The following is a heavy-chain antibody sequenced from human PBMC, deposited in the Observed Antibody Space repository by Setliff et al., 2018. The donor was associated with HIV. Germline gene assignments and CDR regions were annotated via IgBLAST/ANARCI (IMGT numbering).Heavy chain of an antibody. CDR1: GFTVSSHY. CDR3: ARVRLYNTALDS. Sequence: GGSLRLSCAASGFTVSSHYMSWVRQAPGKGLEWVSTIYSDGSTYHADSVKGRFTLSRDTSKNTLSLQMNSLRPEDTAVYYCARVRLYNTALDSWGQGTLVTSPQ. CDR2: IYSDGST. J-gene: IGHJ1*01. V-gene: IGHV3-66*02. D-gene: IGHD3-3*01.